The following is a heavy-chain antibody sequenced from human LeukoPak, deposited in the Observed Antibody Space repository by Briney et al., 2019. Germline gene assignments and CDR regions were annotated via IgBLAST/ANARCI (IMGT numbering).Heavy chain of an antibody. Sequence: PGGSLRLSCVASGFAFTNYGMNWVRQAPGKGLEWVSHISGDSTTINYADSVRGRFTISRDNAKNSLYLQMNSLRAEDTAVYYCAGEGSGWLPNYWGQGTPVSVSS. V-gene: IGHV3-48*04. J-gene: IGHJ4*02. CDR2: ISGDSTTI. D-gene: IGHD6-19*01. CDR1: GFAFTNYG. CDR3: AGEGSGWLPNY.